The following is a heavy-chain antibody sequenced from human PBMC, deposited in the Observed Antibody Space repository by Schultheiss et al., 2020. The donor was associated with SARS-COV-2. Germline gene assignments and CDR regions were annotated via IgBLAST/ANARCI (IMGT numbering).Heavy chain of an antibody. D-gene: IGHD4-11*01. Sequence: RGSLRLSCAASGFTFSSYGMHWVRQAPGKGLEWVAVIWYDGSNKYYADSVKGRFTISRDNSKNTLYLQMNSLRAEDTAVYYCAKDGPTVTTPFDYWGQGTLVTVSS. V-gene: IGHV3-33*06. CDR2: IWYDGSNK. J-gene: IGHJ4*02. CDR3: AKDGPTVTTPFDY. CDR1: GFTFSSYG.